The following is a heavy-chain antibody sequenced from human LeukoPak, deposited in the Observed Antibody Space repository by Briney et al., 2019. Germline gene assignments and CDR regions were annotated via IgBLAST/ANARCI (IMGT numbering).Heavy chain of an antibody. J-gene: IGHJ4*02. D-gene: IGHD1-14*01. CDR2: ISSSSSYI. CDR1: GFTFSSYS. V-gene: IGHV3-21*01. Sequence: GGSLRLSCAASGFTFSSYSMNWVRQAPGKGLEWVSSISSSSSYIYYADSVKGRFTISRDNAKNSLYLQMNSLRAEDTAVYYCARATSHHYYFDYWGQGTLVTVSS. CDR3: ARATSHHYYFDY.